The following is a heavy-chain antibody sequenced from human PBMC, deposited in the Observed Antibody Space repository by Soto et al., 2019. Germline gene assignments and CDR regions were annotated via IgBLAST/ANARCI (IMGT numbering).Heavy chain of an antibody. CDR3: ARGSLSYDSSGYYYGWFDP. D-gene: IGHD3-22*01. CDR2: INHSGST. CDR1: GGSFSGYY. V-gene: IGHV4-34*01. J-gene: IGHJ5*02. Sequence: QVQLQQWGTGLLKPSETLSLTCAVYGGSFSGYYWSWIRQPPGKGLEWIGEINHSGSTNYNPSLKSRVTISVDTSKNQFSLKLSSVTAADTAVYYCARGSLSYDSSGYYYGWFDPWGQGTLVTVSS.